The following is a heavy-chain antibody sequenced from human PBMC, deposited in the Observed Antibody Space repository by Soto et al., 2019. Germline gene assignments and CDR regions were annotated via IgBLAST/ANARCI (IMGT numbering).Heavy chain of an antibody. CDR3: ARDFSATQGADYYYGMDV. CDR2: IIPIFGTA. Sequence: SVKVSCKASGGTFSSYAISWVRQAPGQGLEWMGGIIPIFGTANYAQKFQGRVTITADESTSTAYMELSSLRSEDTAVYYCARDFSATQGADYYYGMDVWGQGNTVTVSS. CDR1: GGTFSSYA. D-gene: IGHD6-25*01. V-gene: IGHV1-69*13. J-gene: IGHJ6*02.